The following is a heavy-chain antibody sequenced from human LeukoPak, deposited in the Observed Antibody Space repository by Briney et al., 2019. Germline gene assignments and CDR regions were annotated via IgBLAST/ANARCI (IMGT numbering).Heavy chain of an antibody. CDR3: ARDIVVVVAASHFDY. V-gene: IGHV4-38-2*02. CDR1: GYSISSGYY. J-gene: IGHJ4*02. Sequence: PSETLSLTCTVSGYSISSGYYWGWIRQPPGKGLEWIGSIYHSGSTNYNPSLKSRVTISVDTSKNQFSLKLSSVTAADTAVYYCARDIVVVVAASHFDYWGQGTLVTVSS. D-gene: IGHD2-15*01. CDR2: IYHSGST.